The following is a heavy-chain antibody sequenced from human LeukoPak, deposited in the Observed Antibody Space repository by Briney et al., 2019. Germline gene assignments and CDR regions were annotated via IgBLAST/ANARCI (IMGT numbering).Heavy chain of an antibody. CDR3: ARELFRDGYNWVDY. Sequence: GGSLRLSCAASGFTFSTYGMHWVRQAPGKGLEWAAVISYDGSYESYADSVKGRFTISRDNSKNTLYLQMNSRRDEDSAVYYCARELFRDGYNWVDYWGQGTLVTVSS. J-gene: IGHJ4*02. V-gene: IGHV3-30*01. CDR1: GFTFSTYG. D-gene: IGHD5-24*01. CDR2: ISYDGSYE.